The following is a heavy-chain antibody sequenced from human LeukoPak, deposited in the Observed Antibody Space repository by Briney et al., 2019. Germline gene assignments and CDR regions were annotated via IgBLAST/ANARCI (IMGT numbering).Heavy chain of an antibody. CDR2: IYYSGTT. CDR1: GGSISSPSYY. Sequence: SETLSLTCTVSGGSISSPSYYWGWIRQPPGKGLEWIGSIYYSGTTYYNPSLKSRVTISLDRSKNQFSLKLSSVTAADTAVYYCARETGDRSSAFDIWGQGTMVTVSS. J-gene: IGHJ3*02. CDR3: ARETGDRSSAFDI. D-gene: IGHD7-27*01. V-gene: IGHV4-39*07.